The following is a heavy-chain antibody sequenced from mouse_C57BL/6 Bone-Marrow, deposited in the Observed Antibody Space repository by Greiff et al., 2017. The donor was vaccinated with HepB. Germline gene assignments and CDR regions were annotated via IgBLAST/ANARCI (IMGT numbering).Heavy chain of an antibody. D-gene: IGHD1-1*01. J-gene: IGHJ4*01. CDR1: GYAFSSSW. CDR3: ARHHFYGSSYVCPYAMGY. CDR2: IYPGAGDT. Sequence: QVQLQQSGPELVKPGASVKISCKASGYAFSSSWMNWVKQRPGKGLEWIGLIYPGAGDTNDNGKFKGKATLTADKSSSTAYMQLSSLTSEDSAVYFCARHHFYGSSYVCPYAMGYWGQGTSVTVSS. V-gene: IGHV1-82*01.